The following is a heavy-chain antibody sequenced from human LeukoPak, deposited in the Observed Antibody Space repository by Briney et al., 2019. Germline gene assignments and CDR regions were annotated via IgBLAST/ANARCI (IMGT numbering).Heavy chain of an antibody. D-gene: IGHD2-2*01. J-gene: IGHJ4*02. CDR1: GFTFSSYA. V-gene: IGHV3-30-3*01. CDR3: ARTLGYCSSTSCYAGLDY. Sequence: GRSLRLSCAASGFTFSSYAMHWVRQAPGKGLEWVAVISYDGSNKYYADSVKGRFTISRDNSKNTLYLQMNSLRAEDTAVYYCARTLGYCSSTSCYAGLDYWGQGTLVTVSS. CDR2: ISYDGSNK.